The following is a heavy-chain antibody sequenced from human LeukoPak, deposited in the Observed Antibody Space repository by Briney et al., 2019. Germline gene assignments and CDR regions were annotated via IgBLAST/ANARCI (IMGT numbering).Heavy chain of an antibody. CDR3: ARGPIQLWIHNAMDV. Sequence: PGRSLRLSCTGSGLTFGDHAMSWVRQAPGKGLEWVGFIRSKAYRGTTEYAASVKGRFTISRDDSASIAYLQMNSLRTEDTAVYYCARGPIQLWIHNAMDVWGQGTTVTVSS. J-gene: IGHJ6*02. CDR2: IRSKAYRGTT. CDR1: GLTFGDHA. V-gene: IGHV3-49*04. D-gene: IGHD5-18*01.